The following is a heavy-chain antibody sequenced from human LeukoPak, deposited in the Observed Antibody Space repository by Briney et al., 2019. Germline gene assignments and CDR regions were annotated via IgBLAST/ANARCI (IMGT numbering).Heavy chain of an antibody. J-gene: IGHJ4*02. V-gene: IGHV3-30-3*01. CDR1: GFTFSRYA. Sequence: PGRSLRLSCATSGFTFSRYAMHWVRQAPGKGLEWVALISYDANIGSNKYYADSVKGRFTISRDNSKNTLYLQMNSLRAEDTAVYYRARDGGYDFWSGYYQDYWGQGTLVTVSS. D-gene: IGHD3-3*01. CDR3: ARDGGYDFWSGYYQDY. CDR2: ISYDANIGSNK.